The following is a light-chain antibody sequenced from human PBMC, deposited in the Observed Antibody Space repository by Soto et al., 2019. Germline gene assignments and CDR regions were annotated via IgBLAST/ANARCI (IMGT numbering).Light chain of an antibody. V-gene: IGKV3-11*01. CDR3: QQRSNWPLFT. CDR1: QTVSNY. CDR2: DAS. J-gene: IGKJ3*01. Sequence: EIVLTQSPATLSLSPGERATLSCRASQTVSNYLAWYQQKPGQPPRLLIYDASNRATGIPARFSGSGSGTDFTLTISSLEPEDFAVYYCQQRSNWPLFTFGPGTKVEIK.